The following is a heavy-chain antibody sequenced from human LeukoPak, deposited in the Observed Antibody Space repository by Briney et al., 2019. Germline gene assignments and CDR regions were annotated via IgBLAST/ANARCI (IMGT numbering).Heavy chain of an antibody. CDR2: INAGNGNT. J-gene: IGHJ6*02. D-gene: IGHD2-2*01. CDR3: ARGSSTSLAYYGMDV. Sequence: ASVKVSCTASGYTFTSYAMHWVRQAPGQRLEWMGWINAGNGNTKYSQKFQGRVTITRDTSASTAYMELSSLRSEDTAVYYCARGSSTSLAYYGMDVWGQGTTVTVSS. V-gene: IGHV1-3*01. CDR1: GYTFTSYA.